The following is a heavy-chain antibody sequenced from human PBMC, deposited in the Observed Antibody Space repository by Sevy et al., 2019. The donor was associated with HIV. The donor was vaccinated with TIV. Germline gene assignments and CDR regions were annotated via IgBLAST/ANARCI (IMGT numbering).Heavy chain of an antibody. CDR3: AKDIVVVPDPQSYYYYYGMDV. CDR2: ISGSGGST. V-gene: IGHV3-23*01. CDR1: GFTFSSYA. J-gene: IGHJ6*02. Sequence: GGSLRLSCAASGFTFSSYAMSWVRQAPGKGLERVSAISGSGGSTYYADSVKGRFTISRDNSKNTLYLQMNSLRVEDTAVYYCAKDIVVVPDPQSYYYYYGMDVWGQGTTVTVSS. D-gene: IGHD2-2*01.